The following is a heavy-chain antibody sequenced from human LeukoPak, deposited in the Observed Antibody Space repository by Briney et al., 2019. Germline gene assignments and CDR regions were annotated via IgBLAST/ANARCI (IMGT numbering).Heavy chain of an antibody. J-gene: IGHJ3*02. V-gene: IGHV1-69*04. Sequence: LVKVSCKASGYTFTSYAISWVRQAPGQGLEWMGRIIPILGIANYAQKFQGRVTITADKSTSTAYMELSSLRSEDTAVYFCARATVVAGYCTTTRCYKPFDIWGQGTMVTVSS. CDR2: IIPILGIA. CDR1: GYTFTSYA. CDR3: ARATVVAGYCTTTRCYKPFDI. D-gene: IGHD2-2*02.